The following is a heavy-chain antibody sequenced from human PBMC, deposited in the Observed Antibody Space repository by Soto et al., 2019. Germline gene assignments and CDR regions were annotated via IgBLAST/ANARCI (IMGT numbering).Heavy chain of an antibody. D-gene: IGHD3-10*01. V-gene: IGHV3-23*01. CDR3: ASQNAVSAGSSDH. Sequence: PGGSLRLSCAASGFTFNNYAMSWVRQAPGKALEWVSGISASGGTTYYADSVKGRFTISRDDSMNTLFLQMTSLRADDTATYYCASQNAVSAGSSDHWGQGALVTVSS. CDR2: ISASGGTT. J-gene: IGHJ4*02. CDR1: GFTFNNYA.